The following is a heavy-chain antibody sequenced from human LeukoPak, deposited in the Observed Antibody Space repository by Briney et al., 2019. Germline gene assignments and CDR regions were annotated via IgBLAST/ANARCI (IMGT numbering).Heavy chain of an antibody. CDR3: AISSSVCGSSTSCYLDY. Sequence: GESLMISCQGSGYSFPGFYIHWVRQMPGKGLEWIGTIYPGNSDTKYRPSFQGQVIISADRSISTAYLQWSSLKASDTATYYCAISSSVCGSSTSCYLDYSGQGTLVTVSS. CDR2: IYPGNSDT. CDR1: GYSFPGFY. D-gene: IGHD2-2*01. V-gene: IGHV5-51*01. J-gene: IGHJ4*02.